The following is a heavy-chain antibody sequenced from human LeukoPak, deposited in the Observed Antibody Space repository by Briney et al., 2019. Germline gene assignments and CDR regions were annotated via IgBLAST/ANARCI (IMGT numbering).Heavy chain of an antibody. D-gene: IGHD4-11*01. J-gene: IGHJ4*02. CDR3: ARLKAGLHVDY. V-gene: IGHV4-59*08. Sequence: SETRSLTCTVSGGSISSYYWSWIRQPPGKGLEWIGYIYYSGSTNYNPSLKSRVTISVDTSKNQFSLKLSSVTAADTAVYYCARLKAGLHVDYWGQGTLVTVSS. CDR1: GGSISSYY. CDR2: IYYSGST.